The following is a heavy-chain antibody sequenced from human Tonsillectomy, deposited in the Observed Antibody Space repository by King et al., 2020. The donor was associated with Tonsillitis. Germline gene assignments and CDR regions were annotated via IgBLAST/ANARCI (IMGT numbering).Heavy chain of an antibody. J-gene: IGHJ3*02. CDR1: GYTFTGYY. Sequence: VQLVESGAEVKKPGASVKVSCKASGYTFTGYYMHWVRQAPGQGLEWMGWINPNSGGTNYAQKFQGWVTMTRDTSISTAYMELSRLRSDDTAVYYCAIVGGGSGYPGPDAFDIWGQGTMVTVSS. V-gene: IGHV1-2*04. CDR2: INPNSGGT. D-gene: IGHD3-22*01. CDR3: AIVGGGSGYPGPDAFDI.